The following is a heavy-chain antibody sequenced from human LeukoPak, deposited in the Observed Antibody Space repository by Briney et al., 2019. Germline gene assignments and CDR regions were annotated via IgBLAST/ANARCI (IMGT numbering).Heavy chain of an antibody. J-gene: IGHJ4*02. CDR2: INPNSGGT. CDR3: ALERNAGFYGDYSSSPFFDY. CDR1: GYTFTGYY. D-gene: IGHD4-17*01. V-gene: IGHV1-2*02. Sequence: ASVKVSCKASGYTFTGYYMHWVRQAPGQGLEWMGWINPNSGGTNYAQKFQGRVTMTRDTSISTAYMELSRLRSDDTAVYYCALERNAGFYGDYSSSPFFDYWGQGTLVTVSS.